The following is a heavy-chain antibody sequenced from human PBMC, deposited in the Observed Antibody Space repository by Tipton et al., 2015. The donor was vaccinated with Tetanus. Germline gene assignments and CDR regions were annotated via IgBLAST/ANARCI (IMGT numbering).Heavy chain of an antibody. D-gene: IGHD2-2*01. V-gene: IGHV4-59*11. CDR1: GGSLSGHF. CDR3: ARRSYCSSSRCFDAFDL. Sequence: TLSLTCAVSGGSLSGHFWSWVRQTPGKGLEWIGYIFHSGSTNYSPSLKSRVAISMDTSKNQISLKLSSVTAADTAVYYCARRSYCSSSRCFDAFDLWGQGTMVTVSS. J-gene: IGHJ3*01. CDR2: IFHSGST.